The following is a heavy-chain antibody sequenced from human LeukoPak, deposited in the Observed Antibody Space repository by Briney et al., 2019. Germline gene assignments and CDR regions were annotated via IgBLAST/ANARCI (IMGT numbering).Heavy chain of an antibody. CDR1: GFTFSSHW. D-gene: IGHD3-3*01. CDR3: ARVDVGLEWLPRRIYYYYMDV. CDR2: INSDGSST. Sequence: GGSLRLSCAASGFTFSSHWMYWVRQAPGKGLVWVSHINSDGSSTSYADSVKGRFTISRDSAKNTLYLQMNSLRAEDTAVYYCARVDVGLEWLPRRIYYYYMDVWGKGTTVTVSS. J-gene: IGHJ6*03. V-gene: IGHV3-74*01.